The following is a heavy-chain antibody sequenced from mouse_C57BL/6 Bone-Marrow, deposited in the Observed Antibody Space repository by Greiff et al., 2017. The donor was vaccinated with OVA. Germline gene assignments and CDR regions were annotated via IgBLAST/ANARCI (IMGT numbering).Heavy chain of an antibody. CDR3: AMGGEYDVDYAMDY. CDR2: IHPSDSDT. V-gene: IGHV1-74*01. D-gene: IGHD2-4*01. Sequence: QVQLQQSGAELVKPGASVKVSCKASGYTFTSYWMHWVKQRPGQGLEWIGRIHPSDSDTNYNQKFKGKATLTVDKSSSTAYMQLSSLTSEDSAVYYCAMGGEYDVDYAMDYWGQGTSVTVSS. J-gene: IGHJ4*01. CDR1: GYTFTSYW.